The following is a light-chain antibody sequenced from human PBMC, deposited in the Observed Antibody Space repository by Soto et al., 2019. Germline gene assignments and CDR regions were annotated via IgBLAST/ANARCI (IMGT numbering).Light chain of an antibody. Sequence: DIQMTQSPSTLSASVGDRVTITCRARQSISSWLAWYQQKPGKAPKLLIYDASSLESGVPSRFSGSGSGTEFSLTISCLQPDDFATYYCQQYNSYWTFGQGTKVEIK. CDR3: QQYNSYWT. J-gene: IGKJ1*01. V-gene: IGKV1-5*01. CDR2: DAS. CDR1: QSISSW.